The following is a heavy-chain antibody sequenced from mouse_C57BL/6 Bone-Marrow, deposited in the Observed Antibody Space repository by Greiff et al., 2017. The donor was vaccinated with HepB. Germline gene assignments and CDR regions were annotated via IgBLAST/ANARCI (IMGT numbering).Heavy chain of an antibody. D-gene: IGHD2-4*01. Sequence: EVMLVESGGGLVKPGGSLKLSCAASGFTFSSYAMSWVRQTPEKRLEWVATISDGGRYTYYPDNVKGRFTISRDNAKNNLYLQMSHLKSEDTAMYYCASIYYDYDGPLDYWGQGTTLTVSS. CDR2: ISDGGRYT. CDR1: GFTFSSYA. V-gene: IGHV5-4*03. CDR3: ASIYYDYDGPLDY. J-gene: IGHJ2*01.